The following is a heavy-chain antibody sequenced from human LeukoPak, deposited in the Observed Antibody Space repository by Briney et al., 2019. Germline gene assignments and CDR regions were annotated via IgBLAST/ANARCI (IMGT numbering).Heavy chain of an antibody. V-gene: IGHV3-33*01. Sequence: GRSLRLSCAASGFTFSSYGMHWVRQAPGKGLEWVAVIWYDGSKKYYADSVKGRFTISRDNSKNTLYLQMNSLRAEDTAVYYCARLRAIGYFDYWGQGTWSPSPQ. CDR1: GFTFSSYG. CDR3: ARLRAIGYFDY. J-gene: IGHJ4*02. CDR2: IWYDGSKK.